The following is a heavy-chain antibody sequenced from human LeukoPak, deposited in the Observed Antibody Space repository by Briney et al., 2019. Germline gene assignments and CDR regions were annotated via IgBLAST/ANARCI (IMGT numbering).Heavy chain of an antibody. CDR2: IIPIFGTA. D-gene: IGHD5-18*01. J-gene: IGHJ4*02. V-gene: IGHV1-69*13. Sequence: SVKVSCKASGGTFSSYAISWVRQAPGQGLEWMGGIIPIFGTANYAQKFQGRVTITADESTSTAYMELSSLRSEDTAVYYCARDRDGRYSYGSLGYWGQGALVTVSS. CDR3: ARDRDGRYSYGSLGY. CDR1: GGTFSSYA.